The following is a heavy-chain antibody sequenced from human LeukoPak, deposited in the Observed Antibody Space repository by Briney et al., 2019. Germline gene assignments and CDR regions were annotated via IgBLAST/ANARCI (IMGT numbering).Heavy chain of an antibody. J-gene: IGHJ4*02. Sequence: ASVKVSCKASGYTFIAYGITWVRQAPGQGLEWMGWISAYNGITDYTPNLQGRITMTTDTSTNTAYMELRSLRSDDAAVYYCARDFVGIRGTPAQFEYWGQGTLVTVSS. V-gene: IGHV1-18*01. D-gene: IGHD1-1*01. CDR1: GYTFIAYG. CDR3: ARDFVGIRGTPAQFEY. CDR2: ISAYNGIT.